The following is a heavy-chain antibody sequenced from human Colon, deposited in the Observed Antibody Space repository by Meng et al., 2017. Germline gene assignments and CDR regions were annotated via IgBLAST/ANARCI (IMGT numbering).Heavy chain of an antibody. CDR2: IFYTGSA. V-gene: IGHV4-31*03. CDR1: GLSIGTTGDY. J-gene: IGHJ4*02. Sequence: VHLQDTGPGLVKPSQTLSLTCNVSGLSIGTTGDYWTWIRQRPGKGLEWIGKIFYTGSAHYNPSLKTRAAMSVDRSKNQFSLKLNSVTAADTAVYYCARADCTAGICYQFDNWGQGTLVTVSS. CDR3: ARADCTAGICYQFDN. D-gene: IGHD2-8*02.